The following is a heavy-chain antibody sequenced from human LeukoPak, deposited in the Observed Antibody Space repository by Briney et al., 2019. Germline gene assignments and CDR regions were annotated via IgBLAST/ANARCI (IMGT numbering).Heavy chain of an antibody. Sequence: SETLSLTCTVSGGSISSGSYYWSRIRQPAGKGLEWIGSIYYSGSTYYNPSLKSRVTISVDTSKNQFSLKLSSVTAADTAVYYCARDEITYYYDSSGYPFTWGQGTLVTVSS. CDR3: ARDEITYYYDSSGYPFT. V-gene: IGHV4-39*07. CDR2: IYYSGST. J-gene: IGHJ5*02. D-gene: IGHD3-22*01. CDR1: GGSISSGSYY.